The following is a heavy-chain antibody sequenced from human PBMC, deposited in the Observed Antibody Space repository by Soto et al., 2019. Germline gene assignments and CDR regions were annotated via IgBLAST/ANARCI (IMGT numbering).Heavy chain of an antibody. CDR3: ARVCGGDCHYGMDV. J-gene: IGHJ6*02. V-gene: IGHV4-31*03. D-gene: IGHD2-21*02. CDR1: GGSISSGGYY. CDR2: IYYSGST. Sequence: QVQLQESGPGLVKPSQTLSLTCTVSGGSISSGGYYWSWIRQHPGKGLEWIGYIYYSGSTYYNPSLKRRVTISVDTSKYQFSLKLSSVTAADTAVYYCARVCGGDCHYGMDVWGQGTTVTVSS.